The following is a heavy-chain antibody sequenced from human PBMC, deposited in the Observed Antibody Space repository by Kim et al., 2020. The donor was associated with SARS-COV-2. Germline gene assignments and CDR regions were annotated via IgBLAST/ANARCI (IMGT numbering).Heavy chain of an antibody. CDR3: ARGKLEPSDLGDY. J-gene: IGHJ4*02. V-gene: IGHV3-30-3*01. CDR1: GFTFSSYA. CDR2: ISYDGSNK. D-gene: IGHD1-1*01. Sequence: GGSLRLSCAASGFTFSSYAMHWVRQAPGKGLEWVAVISYDGSNKYYADSVKGRFTISRDNSKNTLYLQMNSLRAEDTAVYYCARGKLEPSDLGDYWGQGT.